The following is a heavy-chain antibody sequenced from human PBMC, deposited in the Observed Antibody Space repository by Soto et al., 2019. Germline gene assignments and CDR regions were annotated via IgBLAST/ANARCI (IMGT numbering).Heavy chain of an antibody. CDR2: ISGVGGIT. D-gene: IGHD3-16*01. V-gene: IGHV3-23*01. J-gene: IGHJ4*02. CDR1: GFTFSSYA. CDR3: AKNTAIGGGFFAY. Sequence: EVQLLESGGGLVQPGGSLRLSCAASGFTFSSYAMSWVRQAPGKGLEWVSTISGVGGITPYAASVKGRFTISRDDSKNTLYIPLNSLRAAEPAVYFCAKNTAIGGGFFAYWGQGILVTVSS.